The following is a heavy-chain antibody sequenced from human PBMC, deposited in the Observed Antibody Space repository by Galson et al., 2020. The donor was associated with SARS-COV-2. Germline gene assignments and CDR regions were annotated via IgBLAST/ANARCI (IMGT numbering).Heavy chain of an antibody. V-gene: IGHV4-39*01. D-gene: IGHD3-10*01. CDR3: ARPDGIWFGDGNWFGP. CDR1: GGSISSSSYY. Sequence: SETLSLTCTVSGGSISSSSYYWGWIRQPPGKGLEWIGSIYYSGSTYYNPSLKSRVTISVDTSKNQFSLKLSSVTAADTAVYYCARPDGIWFGDGNWFGPWGQGTLVTVSS. J-gene: IGHJ5*02. CDR2: IYYSGST.